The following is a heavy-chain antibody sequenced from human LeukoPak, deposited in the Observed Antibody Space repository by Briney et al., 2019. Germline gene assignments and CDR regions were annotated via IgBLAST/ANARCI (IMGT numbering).Heavy chain of an antibody. J-gene: IGHJ4*02. D-gene: IGHD2-2*01. CDR2: GQCHGSDI. Sequence: GGTLRLSCAASGFTFSNSGLYWVRQAPGRGLEREAFGQCHGSDIFYVYSVEGRFTISIDNYKNTLYLQMNSLSPEDTAVYYCAKDSPIEKVPRLGPGFWGQGTLVTVSS. CDR1: GFTFSNSG. V-gene: IGHV3-30*02. CDR3: AKDSPIEKVPRLGPGF.